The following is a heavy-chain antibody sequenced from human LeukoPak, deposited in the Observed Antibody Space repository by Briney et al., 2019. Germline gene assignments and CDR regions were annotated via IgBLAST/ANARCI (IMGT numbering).Heavy chain of an antibody. Sequence: TGGSLRLSCAASGFTFSDYHMNWIRQAPGKGLEWVANIKQDGSEKYYVDSVKGRFTISRDNAKNSLYLQMNSLRAEDTAVYYCARGLVTTSWRYFDYWGQGTLVTVSS. CDR2: IKQDGSEK. J-gene: IGHJ4*02. D-gene: IGHD4-17*01. CDR3: ARGLVTTSWRYFDY. V-gene: IGHV3-7*01. CDR1: GFTFSDYH.